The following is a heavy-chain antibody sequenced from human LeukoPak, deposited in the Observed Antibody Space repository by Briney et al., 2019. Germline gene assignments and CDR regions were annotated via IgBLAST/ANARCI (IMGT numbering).Heavy chain of an antibody. D-gene: IGHD3-22*01. CDR3: ARDPYYDSSGYSPFDY. V-gene: IGHV3-48*01. CDR2: ISSSSSTI. CDR1: GFTFSSYS. Sequence: GGSLRLSCAASGFTFSSYSMNWVRQAPGKGLEWVSYISSSSSTIYYADPVKGRFTISRDNAKNSLYLQMNSLRAEDTAVYYCARDPYYDSSGYSPFDYWGQGTLVTVSS. J-gene: IGHJ4*02.